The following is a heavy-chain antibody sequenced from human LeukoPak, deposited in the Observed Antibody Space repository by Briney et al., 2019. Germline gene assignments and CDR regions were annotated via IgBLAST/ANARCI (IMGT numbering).Heavy chain of an antibody. Sequence: SETLSLTCIVSGGSISSNYWSWIRQPPGKGLEWIGYTYYSGSTNYSPSLQSRVTISIDTSKSQFSLNLSSVTAADTAVYYCASLVYSSGWYAKYFQYWGQGTLVTVSS. CDR2: TYYSGST. CDR1: GGSISSNY. J-gene: IGHJ1*01. D-gene: IGHD6-19*01. CDR3: ASLVYSSGWYAKYFQY. V-gene: IGHV4-59*08.